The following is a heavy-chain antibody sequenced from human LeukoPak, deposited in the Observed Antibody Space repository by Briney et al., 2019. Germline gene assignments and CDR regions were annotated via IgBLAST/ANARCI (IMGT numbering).Heavy chain of an antibody. D-gene: IGHD6-19*01. CDR1: GDSIIRSRYY. V-gene: IGHV4-39*07. CDR3: ARVFAPGIAVV. Sequence: PSETLSLTCTVSGDSIIRSRYYWGWIRQPPGKGLEWFGSIYYSGSTYYNPSLKSRVTISVDTSKNQFSLKLSSVTAADTAVYYCARVFAPGIAVVWGQGTLVTVSS. J-gene: IGHJ4*02. CDR2: IYYSGST.